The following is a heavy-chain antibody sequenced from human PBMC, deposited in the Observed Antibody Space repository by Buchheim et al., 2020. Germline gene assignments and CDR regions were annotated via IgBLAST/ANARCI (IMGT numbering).Heavy chain of an antibody. Sequence: QIQLVQSGPEVKKPGTSVKVSCKASGFTFTSSAVQWVRQARGQRLEWIGWIVVGSGNTNYAQKFQERVTITRDMSTSTAYMELSSLRSEDTAVYYCAAEPDSSGYYWGWFDPWGQGTL. CDR1: GFTFTSSA. J-gene: IGHJ5*02. CDR3: AAEPDSSGYYWGWFDP. V-gene: IGHV1-58*01. CDR2: IVVGSGNT. D-gene: IGHD3-22*01.